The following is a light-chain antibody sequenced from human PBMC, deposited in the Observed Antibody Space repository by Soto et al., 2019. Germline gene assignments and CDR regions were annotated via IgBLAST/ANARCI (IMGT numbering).Light chain of an antibody. V-gene: IGKV3-20*01. CDR3: QQYATSPLT. CDR2: GTS. J-gene: IGKJ4*01. CDR1: QSLSSSY. Sequence: EIVLTQSPGTLPLSPGERATLPCRASQSLSSSYLAWYLQKPGQAPRLLIFGTSNKATGVPDRFSGSGSGTDFTLTIARLEPEDFGMYYCQQYATSPLTFGGGTKVDIK.